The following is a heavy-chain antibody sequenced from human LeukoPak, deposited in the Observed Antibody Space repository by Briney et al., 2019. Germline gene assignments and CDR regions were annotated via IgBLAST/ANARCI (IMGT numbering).Heavy chain of an antibody. D-gene: IGHD2-2*01. Sequence: AGGSLTLSCAASGFTFDEYAMHWVRQSPGKGLEWVSGISWNSGSIGYADSVKGRFSISRDNAKNSLYLQMNSLRAEDTALYYCAKGRDKYQLLSKNWFDPWGQGTLVTVSS. V-gene: IGHV3-9*01. CDR2: ISWNSGSI. CDR1: GFTFDEYA. J-gene: IGHJ5*02. CDR3: AKGRDKYQLLSKNWFDP.